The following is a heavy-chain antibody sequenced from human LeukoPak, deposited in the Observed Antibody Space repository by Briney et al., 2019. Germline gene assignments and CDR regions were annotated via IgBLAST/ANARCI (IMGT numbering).Heavy chain of an antibody. CDR3: ARGPVGYSTLPFDP. D-gene: IGHD1-26*01. J-gene: IGHJ5*02. Sequence: ASVKVSCKASGGTFSSYAISWVRQAPGQGLEWMGRIIPILGIANYAQKFQGRVTITADKSTSTAYMELSSLRSEDTAVYYCARGPVGYSTLPFDPWGQGTLVTVSS. CDR1: GGTFSSYA. CDR2: IIPILGIA. V-gene: IGHV1-69*04.